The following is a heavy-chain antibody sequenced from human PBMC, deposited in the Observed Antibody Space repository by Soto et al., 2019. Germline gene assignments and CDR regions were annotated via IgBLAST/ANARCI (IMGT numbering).Heavy chain of an antibody. V-gene: IGHV4-34*01. Sequence: SETLSLTCAVYGGSFGGYHWSWIRQPPGTGLEWIGEFNHSGGTNYSPSLKSRVTISVDTSKNQFSLRLSSVTAADTAVYYCASVSPFYDILTGRYYYYPMDVWGQGTTVTVSS. CDR3: ASVSPFYDILTGRYYYYPMDV. D-gene: IGHD3-9*01. CDR2: FNHSGGT. J-gene: IGHJ6*02. CDR1: GGSFGGYH.